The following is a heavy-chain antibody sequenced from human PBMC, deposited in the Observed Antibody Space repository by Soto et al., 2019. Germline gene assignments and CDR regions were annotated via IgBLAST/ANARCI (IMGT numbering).Heavy chain of an antibody. Sequence: PPETLSLTCALYHGSSSGYSSCWIRQPPGKGLERIGEINHSGSTNYNPSLKSRVTISVDTSKNQFSLKLSSVTAAGTAVYYCARDKPGKGYGMDVWGQGTTVTVSS. CDR1: HGSSSGYS. J-gene: IGHJ6*02. V-gene: IGHV4-34*01. CDR2: INHSGST. CDR3: ARDKPGKGYGMDV.